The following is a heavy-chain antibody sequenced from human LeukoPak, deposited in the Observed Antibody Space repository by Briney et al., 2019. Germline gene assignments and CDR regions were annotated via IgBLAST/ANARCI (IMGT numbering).Heavy chain of an antibody. CDR3: ARGIFTMVRVVIHYYYGMDV. D-gene: IGHD3-10*01. J-gene: IGHJ6*02. CDR2: ISAYNGNT. CDR1: GYTVTSYG. Sequence: ASVKVSCKASGYTVTSYGITWVRPAPGQGLEWMGWISAYNGNTNYAQKLQGRVTMTTDTSTSTAYMELRSLRSDDTAVYYCARGIFTMVRVVIHYYYGMDVWGQGTTVTVSS. V-gene: IGHV1-18*01.